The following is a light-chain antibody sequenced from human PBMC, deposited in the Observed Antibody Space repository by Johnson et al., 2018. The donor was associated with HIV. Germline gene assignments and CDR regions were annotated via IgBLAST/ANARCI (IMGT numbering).Light chain of an antibody. CDR2: QDS. CDR3: GTWDSSLSAGG. CDR1: KLGDKY. V-gene: IGLV3-1*01. Sequence: VLTQPPSVSVSPGQTASITCSGDKLGDKYACWYQQKPGQSPVLVIYQDSKRPSGIPDRFSGSKSGTSATLGITGLQTGDEADYYCGTWDSSLSAGGFGTGTKVTVL. J-gene: IGLJ1*01.